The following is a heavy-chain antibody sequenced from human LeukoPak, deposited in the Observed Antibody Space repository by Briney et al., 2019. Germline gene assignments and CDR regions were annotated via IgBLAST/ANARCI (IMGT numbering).Heavy chain of an antibody. V-gene: IGHV1-46*01. Sequence: SXKVSCKASGYTFXSYYMHWVRQAPGQGLEWMGIINPSGGSTSYAQKFQGRVTMTRDTSTSTVYMELSSLRSEDTAVYYCAREFRGGWYGVNWFDPWGQGTLVTVPS. D-gene: IGHD6-19*01. J-gene: IGHJ5*02. CDR1: GYTFXSYY. CDR2: INPSGGST. CDR3: AREFRGGWYGVNWFDP.